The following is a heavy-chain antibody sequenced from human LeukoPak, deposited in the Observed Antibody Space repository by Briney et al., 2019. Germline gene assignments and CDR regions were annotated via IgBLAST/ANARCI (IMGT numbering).Heavy chain of an antibody. CDR1: GFTFSSYS. V-gene: IGHV3-21*01. Sequence: GGSLRLSCAASGFTFSSYSMNWVRQAPGKGLEWVSSISSSSSYIYYADSVKGRFTISRDNAKNSLYLQMNSLRAEDTAVYYCARGSSSWYYFDYWGQGTLVTVSS. D-gene: IGHD6-13*01. CDR3: ARGSSSWYYFDY. J-gene: IGHJ4*02. CDR2: ISSSSSYI.